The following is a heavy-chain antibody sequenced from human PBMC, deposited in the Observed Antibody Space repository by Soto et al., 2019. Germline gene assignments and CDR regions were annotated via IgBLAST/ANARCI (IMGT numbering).Heavy chain of an antibody. CDR2: IYYSGST. J-gene: IGHJ5*02. CDR3: ARGGGGYYDILTGYYPLDP. V-gene: IGHV4-31*03. D-gene: IGHD3-9*01. Sequence: QVQLQESGPGLVEPSQTLSLTCSVSGGSISSGGCYWNWIRQHPGQGLEWIGYIYYSGSTYYNPSLKSRVTISSDTSKNQFSLKLSSVTAADAAVYYCARGGGGYYDILTGYYPLDPWGQGTLVTVSS. CDR1: GGSISSGGCY.